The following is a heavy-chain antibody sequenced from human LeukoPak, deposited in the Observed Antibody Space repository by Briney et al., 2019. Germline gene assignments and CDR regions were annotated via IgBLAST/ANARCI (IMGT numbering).Heavy chain of an antibody. V-gene: IGHV4-59*01. CDR2: KFYGGST. J-gene: IGHJ4*02. D-gene: IGHD5-12*01. Sequence: ASETLSLTCTVSGGSIRTYYWSWIRQPPGKGLEWIGYKFYGGSTSYNPSLESRVTISLDTSKNQFSLRLSSVSAADTAVYYCARDYNGYDGTYYIDYWGQGTLVTVSS. CDR3: ARDYNGYDGTYYIDY. CDR1: GGSIRTYY.